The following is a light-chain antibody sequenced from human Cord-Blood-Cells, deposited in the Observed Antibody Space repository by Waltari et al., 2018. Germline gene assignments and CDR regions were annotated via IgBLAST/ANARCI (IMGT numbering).Light chain of an antibody. CDR1: QSVSSN. CDR2: GAS. CDR3: QQYNNWWT. J-gene: IGKJ1*01. V-gene: IGKV3-15*01. Sequence: EIVMTQSPATLSVSPRERATLYCRASQSVSSNLAWYQQKPGQAPRLLIYGASTRATGIPARFSGSGSRTEFTLTISSLQSEDFAVYYCQQYNNWWTFGQGTKVEIK.